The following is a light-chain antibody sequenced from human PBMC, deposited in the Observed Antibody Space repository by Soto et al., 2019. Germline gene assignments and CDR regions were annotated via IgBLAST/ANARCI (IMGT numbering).Light chain of an antibody. Sequence: DIQMTQSPSTLSASVGDRVTITCRASQSISIWLAWHQQKPGKAPNLLIYKASSLESGVPSRFSCSGSGTEFTLTISSLQPDDFATYYCQQYNSYPRTFGHGTKVEIK. CDR2: KAS. V-gene: IGKV1-5*03. J-gene: IGKJ1*01. CDR1: QSISIW. CDR3: QQYNSYPRT.